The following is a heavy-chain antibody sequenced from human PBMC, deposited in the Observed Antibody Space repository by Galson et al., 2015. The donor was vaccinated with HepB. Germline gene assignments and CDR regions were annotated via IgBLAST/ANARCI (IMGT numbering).Heavy chain of an antibody. CDR3: AKGKSSSLSNWFDP. D-gene: IGHD6-6*01. Sequence: SLRLSCAASGFTFSSYGMHWVRQAPGKGLEWVAVISYDGSNKYYADSVKGRFTISRDNSKNTLYLQMNSLRAEDTAVYYCAKGKSSSLSNWFDPWGQGTLVTVSS. J-gene: IGHJ5*02. V-gene: IGHV3-30*18. CDR2: ISYDGSNK. CDR1: GFTFSSYG.